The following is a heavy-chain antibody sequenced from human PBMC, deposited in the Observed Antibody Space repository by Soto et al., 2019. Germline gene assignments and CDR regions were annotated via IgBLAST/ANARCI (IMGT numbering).Heavy chain of an antibody. CDR2: ISYDGSNK. CDR3: ARDDLNRGEPFGY. J-gene: IGHJ4*02. D-gene: IGHD3-16*01. V-gene: IGHV3-30-3*01. Sequence: QVQLVESGGGVVQPGRSLRLSCAASGFTFSSYAMHWVRQAPGKGLEWVAVISYDGSNKYYADSVKGRFTISRDNSKNTLDLQMNSLRAEDTAVYYCARDDLNRGEPFGYWGQGTLVTVSS. CDR1: GFTFSSYA.